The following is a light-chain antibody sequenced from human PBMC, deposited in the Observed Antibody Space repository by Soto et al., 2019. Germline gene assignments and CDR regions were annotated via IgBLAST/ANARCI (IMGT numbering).Light chain of an antibody. CDR1: QSVIGD. CDR3: QHSGNGPPELT. Sequence: EIVMTQSPVTLSVSPGESATLSCRASQSVIGDLAWYQQRPGQAPRLLIYRTSTRAPGIPPRFSGSGSGTDFTLTISGLQSEDFAVYYSQHSGNGPPELTFGGGTKVESK. J-gene: IGKJ4*01. CDR2: RTS. V-gene: IGKV3-15*01.